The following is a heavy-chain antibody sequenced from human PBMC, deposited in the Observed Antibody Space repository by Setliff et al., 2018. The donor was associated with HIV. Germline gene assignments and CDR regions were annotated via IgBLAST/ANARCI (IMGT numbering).Heavy chain of an antibody. J-gene: IGHJ4*02. CDR2: IYHNGIT. Sequence: SETLSLTCGISGYSISSGYYWGWIRKPPWRGLEWNGSIYHNGITYYNPSLKSRVTISVDTSQNQFSLKLSSMTAADTAIYYCARRIYGNNPYFDYWSQGTLVTVSS. CDR3: ARRIYGNNPYFDY. V-gene: IGHV4-38-2*01. CDR1: GYSISSGYY. D-gene: IGHD4-17*01.